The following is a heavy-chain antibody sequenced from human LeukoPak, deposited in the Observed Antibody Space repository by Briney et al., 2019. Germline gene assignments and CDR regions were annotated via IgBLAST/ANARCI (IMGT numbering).Heavy chain of an antibody. CDR3: ARVGDYYDSSGYYSPIDY. CDR2: ISSSSSYI. D-gene: IGHD3-22*01. J-gene: IGHJ4*02. Sequence: GGSLRLSCAASGLTFSNHWMHWVRQAPGKGLEWVSSISSSSSYIYYADSVKGRFTISRDNAKNSLYLQMNSLRAEDTAVYYCARVGDYYDSSGYYSPIDYWGQGTLVTVSS. CDR1: GLTFSNHW. V-gene: IGHV3-21*01.